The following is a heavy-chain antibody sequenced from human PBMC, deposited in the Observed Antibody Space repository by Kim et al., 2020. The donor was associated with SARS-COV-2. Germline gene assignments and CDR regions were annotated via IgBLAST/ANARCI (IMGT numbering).Heavy chain of an antibody. CDR2: IKSKTDGGTT. CDR3: TTGYYGSGSVAFDY. Sequence: GGSLRLSCAASGFTFSNAWMSWVRQAPGKGLEWVGRIKSKTDGGTTDYAAPVKGRFTISRDDSKNTLYLQMNSLKTEDTAVYYCTTGYYGSGSVAFDYWGQGTLVTVSS. CDR1: GFTFSNAW. V-gene: IGHV3-15*01. J-gene: IGHJ4*02. D-gene: IGHD3-10*01.